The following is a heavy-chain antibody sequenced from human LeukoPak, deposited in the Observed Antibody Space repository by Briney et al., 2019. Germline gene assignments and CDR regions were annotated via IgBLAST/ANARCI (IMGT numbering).Heavy chain of an antibody. V-gene: IGHV1-46*01. D-gene: IGHD3-10*01. CDR3: ARDYHGSGSLTTFDY. Sequence: ASVKASCKASGNTFIGYWIHWVRQAPGQGLEWMGAINPRGDATIGAQKFQGRVTTTRDTSTSTVYIELSSLRSEDTAVYYCARDYHGSGSLTTFDYWGRGTLVTVSS. J-gene: IGHJ4*02. CDR2: INPRGDAT. CDR1: GNTFIGYW.